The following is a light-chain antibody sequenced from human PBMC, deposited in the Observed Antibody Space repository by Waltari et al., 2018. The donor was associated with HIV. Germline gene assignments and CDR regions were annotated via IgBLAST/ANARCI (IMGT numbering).Light chain of an antibody. CDR2: EAT. Sequence: QSALTQPPSASGSPGQSVTISCSGTISDVVGYNYVSWYQQYPGKAPKLMIYEATKRPSGVPDRFSGSKSDNTASLTVSGLQAEDEADYYCSAYAGSNNWVLGGGTKLTVL. J-gene: IGLJ3*02. V-gene: IGLV2-8*01. CDR3: SAYAGSNNWV. CDR1: ISDVVGYNY.